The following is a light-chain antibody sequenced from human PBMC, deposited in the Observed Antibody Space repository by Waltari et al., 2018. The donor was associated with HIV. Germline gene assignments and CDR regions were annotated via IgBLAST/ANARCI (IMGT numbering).Light chain of an antibody. Sequence: QSALTQPPSASGSPGQSVTISCTGTNSDIGGYNYVSWYQQHPGKAPKLVISEVTKRPSGVPERFSGSKSGTTASLTVSGLQAEDEADYYCSSHADRNGFYVVFGGGTRLTVL. CDR1: NSDIGGYNY. V-gene: IGLV2-8*01. CDR2: EVT. J-gene: IGLJ2*01. CDR3: SSHADRNGFYVV.